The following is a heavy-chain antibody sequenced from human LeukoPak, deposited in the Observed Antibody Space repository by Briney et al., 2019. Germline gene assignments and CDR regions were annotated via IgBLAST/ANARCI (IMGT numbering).Heavy chain of an antibody. D-gene: IGHD3-3*01. CDR3: ARVVGSLRSWFDP. CDR1: GYTFTGYY. V-gene: IGHV1-69*05. Sequence: SVKVSCKASGYTFTGYYMHWVRQAPGLGLEWMGGIIPIFGTANYAQKFQGRVTITTDESTSTAYMELSSLRSEDTAVYYCARVVGSLRSWFDPWGQGTLVTVSS. CDR2: IIPIFGTA. J-gene: IGHJ5*02.